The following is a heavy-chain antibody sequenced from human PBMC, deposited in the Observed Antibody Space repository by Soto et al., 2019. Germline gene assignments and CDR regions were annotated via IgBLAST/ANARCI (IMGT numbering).Heavy chain of an antibody. CDR1: GFTFSSYA. CDR2: ISGSGGST. CDR3: AKDPTRWLRPYYFDY. Sequence: PGGSLRLSCAASGFTFSSYAMSWVRQAPGKGLEWVSAISGSGGSTYYADSVKGRFTISRDNSKNTLYLQMNSLRAEDTALYYCAKDPTRWLRPYYFDYWGQGTLVTVSS. J-gene: IGHJ4*02. V-gene: IGHV3-23*01. D-gene: IGHD5-12*01.